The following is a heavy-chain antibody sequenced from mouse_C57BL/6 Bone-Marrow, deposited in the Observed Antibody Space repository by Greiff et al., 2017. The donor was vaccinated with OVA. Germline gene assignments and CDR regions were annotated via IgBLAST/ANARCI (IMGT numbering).Heavy chain of an antibody. J-gene: IGHJ4*01. CDR2: IYPGSGST. D-gene: IGHD1-1*01. V-gene: IGHV1-55*01. CDR3: AREENYYGGDYYAMDY. Sequence: VQLQQSGAELVKPGASVKMSCKASGYTFTSYWITWVKQRPGQGLEWIGDIYPGSGSTNYNEKFKSKATLTVDTSSSTAYMQLSSLTSEDSAVYYCAREENYYGGDYYAMDYWGQGTSVTVSS. CDR1: GYTFTSYW.